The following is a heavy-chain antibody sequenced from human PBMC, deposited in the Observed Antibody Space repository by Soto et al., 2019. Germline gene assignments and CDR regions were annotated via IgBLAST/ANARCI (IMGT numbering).Heavy chain of an antibody. CDR1: GGSISSGGYY. D-gene: IGHD2-2*01. Sequence: SETLSLTCTVSGGSISSGGYYWSWIRQHPGKGLEWIGYIYYSGSTYYNPSLKSRVTISVDTSKNQFSLKLSSVTAADTAVYYCARAQIVVVPAAISPPRYNWFDPGGQGTLVTVSS. V-gene: IGHV4-31*03. J-gene: IGHJ5*02. CDR3: ARAQIVVVPAAISPPRYNWFDP. CDR2: IYYSGST.